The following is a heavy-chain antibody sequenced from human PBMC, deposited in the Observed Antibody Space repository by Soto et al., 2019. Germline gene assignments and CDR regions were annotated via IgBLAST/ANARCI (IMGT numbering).Heavy chain of an antibody. CDR3: AEVVTAMSWGFN. CDR2: IIPIFGTA. CDR1: GGTFSSYA. J-gene: IGHJ4*02. V-gene: IGHV1-69*06. Sequence: QVQLVQSGAEVKKPGSSVKVSCKASGGTFSSYAISWVRQAPGQGLEWMGGIIPIFGTANYAKKFQGRVTITANKSTSTAYMELSSLRSEDTAVYYCAEVVTAMSWGFNWGQGTMDTVSS. D-gene: IGHD2-21*02.